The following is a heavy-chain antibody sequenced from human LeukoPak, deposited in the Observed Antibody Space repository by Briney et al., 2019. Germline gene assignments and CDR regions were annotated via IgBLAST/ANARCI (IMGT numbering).Heavy chain of an antibody. Sequence: GGSLRLSCAASGFSFSNYGMNWVRQAPGKGPEWVAIISSDGRTQIYADSVKGRFTISRDNLKNTLNLQMNYLEAEDTAVYYCAKEEGWGVNSFDMWGQGTMVTVPS. D-gene: IGHD1-26*01. J-gene: IGHJ3*02. CDR1: GFSFSNYG. CDR3: AKEEGWGVNSFDM. CDR2: ISSDGRTQ. V-gene: IGHV3-30*18.